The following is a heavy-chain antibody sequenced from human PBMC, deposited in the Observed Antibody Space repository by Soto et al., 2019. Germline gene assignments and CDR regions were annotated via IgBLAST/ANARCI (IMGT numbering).Heavy chain of an antibody. J-gene: IGHJ4*02. CDR1: VFTFSSYA. CDR2: ISGSGGST. D-gene: IGHD1-7*01. V-gene: IGHV3-23*01. CDR3: AKDHNWNYVGYFDY. Sequence: GSLRLSCAASVFTFSSYAMSWVRQAPGKGLEWVSAISGSGGSTYYADSVKGRFTISRDNSKNTLYLQMNSLRAEDTAVYYCAKDHNWNYVGYFDYWGQGTLVTAPQ.